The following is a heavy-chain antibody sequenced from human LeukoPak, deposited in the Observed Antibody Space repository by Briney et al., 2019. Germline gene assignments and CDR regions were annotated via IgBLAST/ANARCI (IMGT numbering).Heavy chain of an antibody. D-gene: IGHD1-26*01. Sequence: GSLRLSCAASGFTFSSYNMNWVRQAPGKGLEWVSSISSSSIYIYYADSVKGRFTISRDNAKNSLYLQMNSLRAEDTAVYYCARDRIGWELRYFDYWGQGILVTVSS. CDR3: ARDRIGWELRYFDY. CDR1: GFTFSSYN. V-gene: IGHV3-21*01. J-gene: IGHJ4*02. CDR2: ISSSSIYI.